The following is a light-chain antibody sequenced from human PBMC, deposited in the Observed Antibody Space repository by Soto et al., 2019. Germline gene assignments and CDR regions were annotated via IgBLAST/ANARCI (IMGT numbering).Light chain of an antibody. Sequence: QPASVSGFPGQSITISCTGTSSDVGGYNYVSWYQQHPGKAPKLMIYDVSNRPSGVSNRFSGSKSGNTASLTISGLQAEDEADYYCSSFTTSSPLFGGGTKLTVL. CDR3: SSFTTSSPL. CDR2: DVS. CDR1: SSDVGGYNY. J-gene: IGLJ2*01. V-gene: IGLV2-14*03.